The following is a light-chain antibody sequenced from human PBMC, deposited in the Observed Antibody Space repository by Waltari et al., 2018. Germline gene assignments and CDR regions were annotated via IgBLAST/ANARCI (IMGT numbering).Light chain of an antibody. CDR1: SSDVGGYNY. V-gene: IGLV2-14*01. J-gene: IGLJ3*02. CDR2: DVS. CDR3: SSYTSSSTWV. Sequence: QSALTQPASVSGSPGQSITISCTGTSSDVGGYNYVSWYQQHPGKAPKLMISDVSKRPSGVSTRFTGSKSDNTASLTISGLQAEDEADYYCSSYTSSSTWVFGGGTKLTVL.